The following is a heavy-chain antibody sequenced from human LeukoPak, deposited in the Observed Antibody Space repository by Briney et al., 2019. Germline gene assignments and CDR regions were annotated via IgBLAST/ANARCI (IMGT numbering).Heavy chain of an antibody. CDR1: GFTFSSYA. D-gene: IGHD3-10*01. CDR3: AKVLGLRGVIDWFDP. Sequence: GGSLKLSCAASGFTFSSYAMSWVRQAPGKGLEWVSAISGSGGSTYYADSVKGRFTISRDNSENTLYLQMNSLRAEDTAVYYCAKVLGLRGVIDWFDPWGQGTLVTVSS. V-gene: IGHV3-23*01. CDR2: ISGSGGST. J-gene: IGHJ5*02.